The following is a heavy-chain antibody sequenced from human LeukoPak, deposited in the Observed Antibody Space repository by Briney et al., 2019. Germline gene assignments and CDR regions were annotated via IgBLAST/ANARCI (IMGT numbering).Heavy chain of an antibody. CDR3: ARDGRYYDISNWFDP. J-gene: IGHJ5*02. D-gene: IGHD3-9*01. CDR1: GFTFSSYG. V-gene: IGHV3-33*01. CDR2: IWYDGSNK. Sequence: GGSLRLSCAASGFTFSSYGMHWVRQAPGKGLEWVAVIWYDGSNKYYADSVKGRFTNSRDNSKNTLYLQMNSLRAEDTAVYYCARDGRYYDISNWFDPWGQGTLVTVSS.